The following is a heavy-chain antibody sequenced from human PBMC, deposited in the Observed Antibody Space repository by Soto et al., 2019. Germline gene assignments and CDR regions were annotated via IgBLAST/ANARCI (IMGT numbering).Heavy chain of an antibody. CDR3: ARGHDIWTGWKFTF. Sequence: QVRLVQSGAEVKKPGASVKVSCKTYGYDFTNYGINWVRQAPGQGLEWMGWISAYNGNIVYAQNFRGRATLTTDTATGSAYMALRSLRSADTAVYYSARGHDIWTGWKFTFWGQGPLASGSS. D-gene: IGHD3-9*01. J-gene: IGHJ4*02. CDR1: GYDFTNYG. CDR2: ISAYNGNI. V-gene: IGHV1-18*01.